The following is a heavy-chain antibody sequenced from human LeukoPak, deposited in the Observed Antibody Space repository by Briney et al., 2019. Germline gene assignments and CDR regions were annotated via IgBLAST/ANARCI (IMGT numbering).Heavy chain of an antibody. CDR2: INPTTGLA. CDR3: ARARPRLDGYILYY. CDR1: GGTFSNLA. Sequence: SVKVSCKASGGTFSNLAIHWVRQAPGQGLEWMGWINPTTGLANYAQNFQGRVTITADKSTSTAYMEMSSLRSEDTAVYYCARARPRLDGYILYYWGQGTWSPSPQ. D-gene: IGHD5-24*01. V-gene: IGHV1-69*10. J-gene: IGHJ4*02.